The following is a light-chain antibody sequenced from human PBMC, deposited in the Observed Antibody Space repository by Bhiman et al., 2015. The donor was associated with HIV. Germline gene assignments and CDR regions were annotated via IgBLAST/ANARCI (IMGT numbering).Light chain of an antibody. Sequence: SYELTQPPSVSVSPGQTASITCSGDKLGDKYACWYQLRPGQAPVLVISYNVDRPSGIPERFSGSNAGNTATLTITRAQVGDEADYYCQVCNINIDHLVVFGGGTKLTVL. J-gene: IGLJ3*02. CDR2: YNV. CDR3: QVCNINIDHLVV. V-gene: IGLV3-1*01. CDR1: KLGDKY.